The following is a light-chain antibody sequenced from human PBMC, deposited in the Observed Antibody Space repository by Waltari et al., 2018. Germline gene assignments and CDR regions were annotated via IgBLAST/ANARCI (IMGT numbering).Light chain of an antibody. V-gene: IGLV2-23*02. CDR2: EVT. Sequence: QSALTQPASVSGSPGQSITISCTGTSSAVGGYNLVSWYQQHPGEVPKLMIYEVTKRPSGISNRFSASKSGNTASLTISGLQAEDEADYYCCLFAGSTTVIFGGGTRLTVL. CDR1: SSAVGGYNL. CDR3: CLFAGSTTVI. J-gene: IGLJ2*01.